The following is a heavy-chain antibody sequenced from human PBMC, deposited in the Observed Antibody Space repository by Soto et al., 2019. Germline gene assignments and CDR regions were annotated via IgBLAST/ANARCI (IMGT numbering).Heavy chain of an antibody. CDR2: VSGSGGST. CDR3: SKAHGYSYGYSFDY. J-gene: IGHJ4*02. V-gene: IGHV3-23*01. CDR1: GFTFSNYG. D-gene: IGHD5-18*01. Sequence: GGSLRISCAASGFTFSNYGMNWVRRAPGKGLQWVSSVSGSGGSTYYADSVKGRFTISRDNSRNALYLQMNSLRAEDTAVYFCSKAHGYSYGYSFDYWGLGTLVTVSS.